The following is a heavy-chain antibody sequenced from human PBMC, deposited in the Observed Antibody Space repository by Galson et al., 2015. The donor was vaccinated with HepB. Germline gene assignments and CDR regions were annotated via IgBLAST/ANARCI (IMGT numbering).Heavy chain of an antibody. J-gene: IGHJ3*02. Sequence: SLRLSCAASGFTFSSYAMSWVRQAPGKGLEWVSAISGSGGSTYYADSVKGRFTIPRDNSKNTLYLQMNSLRAEDTAVYYCAKSYYDFWSGPGGAFDIWGQGTMVTVSS. V-gene: IGHV3-23*01. CDR1: GFTFSSYA. CDR3: AKSYYDFWSGPGGAFDI. D-gene: IGHD3-3*01. CDR2: ISGSGGST.